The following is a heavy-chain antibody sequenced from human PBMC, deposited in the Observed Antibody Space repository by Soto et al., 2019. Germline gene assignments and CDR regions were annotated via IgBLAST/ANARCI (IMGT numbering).Heavy chain of an antibody. CDR2: IYYSGST. CDR3: ARGSSSPYYYYGMDV. CDR1: GGSISSGGYY. D-gene: IGHD6-13*01. J-gene: IGHJ6*02. V-gene: IGHV4-31*03. Sequence: QVQLQESGPGLVKPSQTLCLTCTVSGGSISSGGYYWSWIRQHPGKGLEWIGYIYYSGSTYYNPSLKSRVTISVDTSKNQFSLKLSSVTAADTAVYYCARGSSSPYYYYGMDVWGQGTTVTVSS.